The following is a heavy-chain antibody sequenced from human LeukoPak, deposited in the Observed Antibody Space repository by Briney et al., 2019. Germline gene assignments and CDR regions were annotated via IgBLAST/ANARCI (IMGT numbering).Heavy chain of an antibody. V-gene: IGHV1-18*01. J-gene: IGHJ4*02. CDR3: ARDVGYSGSAEYYFDY. Sequence: ASVKVSCKASGYTFTSYSVSWVRQAPGQGLEWVGWISAYNGNTNYAQKLQGRVTMTTDTSTSTAYMELRSLRSDDTAVYYCARDVGYSGSAEYYFDYWGQGTLVTVSS. CDR1: GYTFTSYS. D-gene: IGHD1-26*01. CDR2: ISAYNGNT.